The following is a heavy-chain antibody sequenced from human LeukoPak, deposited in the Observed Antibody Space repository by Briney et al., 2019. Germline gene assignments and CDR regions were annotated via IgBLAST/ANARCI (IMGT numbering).Heavy chain of an antibody. J-gene: IGHJ4*02. D-gene: IGHD6-13*01. CDR2: IDPNSGGT. CDR1: GYTFTGYY. V-gene: IGHV1-2*02. Sequence: GASVKVSCKASGYTFTGYYMHWVRQAPGQGLELMGWIDPNSGGTNYAQKFQGRVTMTRDTSISTAYMVLNRLRSDDTAVYYCAGLYSSSWYYFDYWGQGTLVTVSS. CDR3: AGLYSSSWYYFDY.